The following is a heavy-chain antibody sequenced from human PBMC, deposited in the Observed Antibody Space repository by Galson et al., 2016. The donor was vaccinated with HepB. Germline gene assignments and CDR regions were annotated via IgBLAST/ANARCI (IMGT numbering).Heavy chain of an antibody. Sequence: SLRLSCAASGFTFSAYWMHWVRQAPGKGLVWVSRIKSDGSITGYADSVKGRFAIPRDNAKNTLYLQMNSLRAEDTAVYYCARDGSSRSSPNGFDIWGQGTMVTVSS. J-gene: IGHJ3*02. D-gene: IGHD6-13*01. CDR3: ARDGSSRSSPNGFDI. V-gene: IGHV3-74*01. CDR1: GFTFSAYW. CDR2: IKSDGSIT.